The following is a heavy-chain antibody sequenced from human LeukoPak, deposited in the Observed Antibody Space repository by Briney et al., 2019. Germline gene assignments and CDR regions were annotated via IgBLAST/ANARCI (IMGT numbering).Heavy chain of an antibody. D-gene: IGHD3-22*01. CDR3: VRGYYYDSSVAY. V-gene: IGHV3-21*01. CDR2: ISYSSIYI. J-gene: IGHJ4*02. Sequence: GGSLRLSCAASGFTFSTFGFNWVRQAPGKGLEWVSSISYSSIYISYADSVKGRFTISRDDARNSVYLQMDGLRVEDTAVYYRVRGYYYDSSVAYWGQGTLVTVSS. CDR1: GFTFSTFG.